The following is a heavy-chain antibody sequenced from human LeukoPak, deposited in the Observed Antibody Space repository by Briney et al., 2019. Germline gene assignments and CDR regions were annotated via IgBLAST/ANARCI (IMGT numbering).Heavy chain of an antibody. J-gene: IGHJ5*02. CDR3: ARESGHMPDWFDP. D-gene: IGHD2-2*01. CDR2: ISGSGGST. Sequence: GGSLRLSCAASGFTFSDYYMSWIRQAPGKGLEWVSAISGSGGSTYYADSVKGRFTISRDNSKNTLYLQMNTVRPEDTAVYYCARESGHMPDWFDPWGQGTLVTVSS. V-gene: IGHV3-23*01. CDR1: GFTFSDYY.